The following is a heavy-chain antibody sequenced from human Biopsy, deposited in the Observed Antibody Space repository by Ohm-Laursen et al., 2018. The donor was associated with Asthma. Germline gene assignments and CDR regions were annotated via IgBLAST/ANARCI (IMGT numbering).Heavy chain of an antibody. CDR3: ASDFPKDYVRYNFQF. V-gene: IGHV1-24*01. CDR2: HDHEEGGT. CDR1: GYSLTDLS. J-gene: IGHJ4*02. D-gene: IGHD4-17*01. Sequence: ASVKVSCKVSGYSLTDLSMHWVRQAPGQGLEWMGGHDHEEGGTVNAWRFQGRVTMTEDTSTDSAYMELSSLSSDDTAVYYCASDFPKDYVRYNFQFWGQGTLVTVSS.